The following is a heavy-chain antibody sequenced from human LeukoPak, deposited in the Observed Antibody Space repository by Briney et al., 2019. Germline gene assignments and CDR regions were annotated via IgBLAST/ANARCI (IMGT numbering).Heavy chain of an antibody. V-gene: IGHV1-2*02. J-gene: IGHJ4*02. CDR3: ARVESIAAAGYFDY. CDR2: INPNSGGT. D-gene: IGHD6-13*01. CDR1: GYTFTGYY. Sequence: ASVKVSCKASGYTFTGYYMHWVRQAPGQGLEWMGWINPNSGGTNYAQKFQGRVTMTTDTSISTAYMELSRLRSDDTAVYYCARVESIAAAGYFDYWGQGTLVTVSS.